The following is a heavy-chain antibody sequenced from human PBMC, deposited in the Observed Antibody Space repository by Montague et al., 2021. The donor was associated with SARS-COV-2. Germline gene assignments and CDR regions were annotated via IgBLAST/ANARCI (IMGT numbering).Heavy chain of an antibody. J-gene: IGHJ5*02. D-gene: IGHD1-20*01. CDR1: GGSISSYY. CDR2: IFHSGIT. Sequence: SETLSLTCSVSGGSISSYYCSWIRQSPGKGLEWIGYIFHSGITDXNPSLKSRVTISVDMSKNQFSLRLNSVTAADSAVYYCARTEYNWNDWFDPWGQGTLVTVSS. CDR3: ARTEYNWNDWFDP. V-gene: IGHV4-59*13.